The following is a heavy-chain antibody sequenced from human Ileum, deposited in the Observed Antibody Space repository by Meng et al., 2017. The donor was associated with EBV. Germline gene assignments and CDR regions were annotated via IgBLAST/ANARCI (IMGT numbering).Heavy chain of an antibody. Sequence: QVQLVQSGAEVXXXXXSVKVSXXXSGYTFTSYAMHWVRQAPGQRLEWMGWINAVNGNTKYSQKFQGRVTITRDTSASTAYMELSSLRSEDTAVYYCARGEGYCTNGVCSPGYWGQGSLVTVSS. CDR1: GYTFTSYA. CDR2: INAVNGNT. CDR3: ARGEGYCTNGVCSPGY. D-gene: IGHD2-8*01. J-gene: IGHJ4*02. V-gene: IGHV1-3*01.